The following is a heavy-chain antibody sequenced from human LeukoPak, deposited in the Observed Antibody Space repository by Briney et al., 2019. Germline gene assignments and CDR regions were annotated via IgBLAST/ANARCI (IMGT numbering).Heavy chain of an antibody. CDR2: INHSGST. J-gene: IGHJ3*02. Sequence: SETLSLTCAVYGGSFSGYYWSWIRQPPGKGLEWIGEINHSGSTNYNPSLKSRVTISVDTSKNQFSLKLSSVTAADTAVYYCARMTTYYDFWSGLAAFDIWGQGTMVTVS. V-gene: IGHV4-34*01. CDR3: ARMTTYYDFWSGLAAFDI. CDR1: GGSFSGYY. D-gene: IGHD3-3*01.